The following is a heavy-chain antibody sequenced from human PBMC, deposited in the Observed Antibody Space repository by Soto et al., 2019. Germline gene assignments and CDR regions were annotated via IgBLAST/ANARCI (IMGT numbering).Heavy chain of an antibody. CDR3: AVGYCSSTSCRNPLDY. CDR2: IIPIFGTA. Sequence: SVKVSCKASGGTFSSYAISWVRQAPGQGLEWMGGIIPIFGTANYAQKFQGRVTITADESTSTAYMELSSLRSEDTAVYYCAVGYCSSTSCRNPLDYWGQGTLVTVSS. V-gene: IGHV1-69*13. J-gene: IGHJ4*02. CDR1: GGTFSSYA. D-gene: IGHD2-2*01.